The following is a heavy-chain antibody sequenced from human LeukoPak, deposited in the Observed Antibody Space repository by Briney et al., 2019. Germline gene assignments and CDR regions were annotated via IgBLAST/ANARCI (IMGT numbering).Heavy chain of an antibody. V-gene: IGHV3-23*01. CDR1: AFTFSTYA. D-gene: IGHD6-19*01. Sequence: HPGGSLRLSCAASAFTFSTYAMSWVRQAPGKGLEWVSAINGSGGNTYYADSVRGRFTISRDNSKNTLYLQMNSLRAEDTAVYYCAKDQSSGWYPYFDYWGQGTLVTVSS. J-gene: IGHJ4*02. CDR3: AKDQSSGWYPYFDY. CDR2: INGSGGNT.